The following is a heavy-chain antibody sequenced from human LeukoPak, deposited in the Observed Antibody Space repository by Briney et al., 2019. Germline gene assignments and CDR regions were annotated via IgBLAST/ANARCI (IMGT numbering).Heavy chain of an antibody. CDR3: GRGGIGAAASGIDY. CDR1: GGSISSGGYP. J-gene: IGHJ4*02. CDR2: IYQNGNT. V-gene: IGHV4-30-2*01. Sequence: SQTLSLTCAVSGGSISSGGYPWSWIRQPPGKGLEWIGYIYQNGNTYYNPSLKSRVTISVDRSKNQFSLNLSSVTAADTAVYYCGRGGIGAAASGIDYWGQGTLVAVSS. D-gene: IGHD6-13*01.